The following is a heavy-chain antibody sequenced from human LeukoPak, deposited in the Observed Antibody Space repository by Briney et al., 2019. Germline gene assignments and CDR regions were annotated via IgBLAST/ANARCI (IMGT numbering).Heavy chain of an antibody. CDR2: IYSGGST. V-gene: IGHV3-53*05. D-gene: IGHD3-9*01. CDR1: GFTVSSNY. J-gene: IGHJ6*02. Sequence: GGSLRLSCAASGFTVSSNYMSWVRQAPGKGLEWVSVIYSGGSTYYADSVKGRFTISRDNSKNTLYLQMNSLRAEDTAVYYCARDQFDILTGSDYYYYGMDVWGQGTTVTVSS. CDR3: ARDQFDILTGSDYYYYGMDV.